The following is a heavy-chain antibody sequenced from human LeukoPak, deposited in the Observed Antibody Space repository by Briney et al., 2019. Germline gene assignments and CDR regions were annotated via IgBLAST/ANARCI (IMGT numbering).Heavy chain of an antibody. CDR2: ISGSGGST. CDR1: GFTFSSYA. CDR3: AKLASIFPSYFDC. J-gene: IGHJ4*02. Sequence: GGSLRLSCAASGFTFSSYAMSWVRQAPGEGLEWVSAISGSGGSTYYADSVKGRFTISRDNSKNTLYLQMNSLRAEDTAAYYCAKLASIFPSYFDCWGQGTLVTVSS. D-gene: IGHD3-3*02. V-gene: IGHV3-23*01.